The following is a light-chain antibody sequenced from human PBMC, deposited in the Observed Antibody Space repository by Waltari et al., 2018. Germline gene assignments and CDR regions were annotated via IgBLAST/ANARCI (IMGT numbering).Light chain of an antibody. V-gene: IGKV1-39*01. CDR2: GAF. CDR1: QGRSDY. Sequence: DIQMTHSPSSLSASVGDRVTVTCRASQGRSDYLNWYQQKPGQPPKLLISGAFLLQSGVPSRFNGSGSGTLFSRTISGLQPEDFATYYCQQSYITPYTFGRGTKLEIK. CDR3: QQSYITPYT. J-gene: IGKJ2*01.